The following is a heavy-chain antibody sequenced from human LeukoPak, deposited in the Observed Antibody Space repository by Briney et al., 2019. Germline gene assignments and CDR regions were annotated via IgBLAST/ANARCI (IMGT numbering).Heavy chain of an antibody. J-gene: IGHJ4*02. V-gene: IGHV3-7*03. Sequence: GSLRLSCAASGISLSRYWMGWVRQAPGEGLEWVANIKQDESEKDYVDSVRGRFTISRDDAQNSLYLQMNSLRAEDTALYYCATYSGVHHKTFDDWGQGTLVTVSS. CDR3: ATYSGVHHKTFDD. CDR2: IKQDESEK. D-gene: IGHD1-26*01. CDR1: GISLSRYW.